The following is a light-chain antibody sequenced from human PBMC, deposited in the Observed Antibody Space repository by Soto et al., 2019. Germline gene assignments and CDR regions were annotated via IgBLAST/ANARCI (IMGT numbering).Light chain of an antibody. CDR3: QQYNNWPNT. Sequence: EIVMTQSPATLSVSLGERATLSCRASQSVSNNLAGYQQKPGQAPRLLIYGASTGATGIPTRFSGSGSGTEFTLTISSLQSEDFAVYYCQQYNNWPNTFGQGTKVEIK. CDR2: GAS. V-gene: IGKV3-15*01. J-gene: IGKJ1*01. CDR1: QSVSNN.